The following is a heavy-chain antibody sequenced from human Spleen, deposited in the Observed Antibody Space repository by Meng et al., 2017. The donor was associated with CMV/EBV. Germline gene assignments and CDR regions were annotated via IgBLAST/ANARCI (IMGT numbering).Heavy chain of an antibody. V-gene: IGHV4-34*01. CDR2: INHSGST. D-gene: IGHD5-18*01. J-gene: IGHJ6*02. CDR3: ARGRLSRGYNYGYGYSSGNGMDV. Sequence: SQTLSLTCAVYGGSFSGYSWSWIRQPPGKGLEWIGEINHSGSTNYNPSLKSRVTISVDTSKNQFSLKLSSVTAADTAVYYCARGRLSRGYNYGYGYSSGNGMDVWGQGTTVTVSS. CDR1: GGSFSGYS.